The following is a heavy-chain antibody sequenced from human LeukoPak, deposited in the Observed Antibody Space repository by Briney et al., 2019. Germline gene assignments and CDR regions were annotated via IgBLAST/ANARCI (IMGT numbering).Heavy chain of an antibody. CDR2: IYYSGST. CDR1: GGSISSYY. D-gene: IGHD1-14*01. V-gene: IGHV4-59*01. CDR3: ARTHLGMTHDH. J-gene: IGHJ4*02. Sequence: SETLSLTCTASGGSISSYYWSWIRQPPGKGLEWIGYIYYSGSTNYNPSLKSRVTISVDTSKNQFSLKLSSLTAADTAVYYCARTHLGMTHDHWGQGTLVTVSS.